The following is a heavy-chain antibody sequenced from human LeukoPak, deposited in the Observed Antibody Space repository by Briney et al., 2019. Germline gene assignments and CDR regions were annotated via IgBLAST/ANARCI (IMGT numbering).Heavy chain of an antibody. CDR1: GGSFSGYY. J-gene: IGHJ4*02. Sequence: SETLSLTCAVYGGSFSGYYWSWIRQPPGKGLEWIGEINHSGSTNYNPSLKSRVTISVDTSKNQFSLKLSSVPAADTAVYYCARETYQLLVFDYWGQGTLVTVSS. V-gene: IGHV4-34*01. D-gene: IGHD2-2*01. CDR2: INHSGST. CDR3: ARETYQLLVFDY.